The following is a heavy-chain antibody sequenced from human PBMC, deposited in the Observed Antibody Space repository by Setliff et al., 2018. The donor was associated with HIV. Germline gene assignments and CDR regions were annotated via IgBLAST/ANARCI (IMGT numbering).Heavy chain of an antibody. CDR2: TKNQANGLTT. CDR3: ARNQGNSFGQGFDY. CDR1: GLKLSFSFAW. J-gene: IGHJ4*02. Sequence: PGGSLRLSCTASGLKLSFSFAWLSWVRQVPGKGLEWVGRTKNQANGLTTEYAASVQGRFTISRDESKNSLFLQMNSLSTEDTAVYYCARNQGNSFGQGFDYWGQGPLVTVSS. D-gene: IGHD5-18*01. V-gene: IGHV3-72*01.